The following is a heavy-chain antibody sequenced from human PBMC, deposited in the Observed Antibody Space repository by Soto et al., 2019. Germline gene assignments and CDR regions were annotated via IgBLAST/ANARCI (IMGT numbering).Heavy chain of an antibody. CDR3: AKEASVPSFGEFWFFGR. J-gene: IGHJ2*01. CDR2: VSGDGFTA. D-gene: IGHD3-10*01. V-gene: IGHV3-23*01. CDR1: GFTFPNYG. Sequence: EVQLLESGGGLVQPGGSLRLSCAGSGFTFPNYGMPWVRQAPGQGLEWVSSVSGDGFTASYADSVKGRFTISRDNSKNAVYVQMNSRRAEDTAVYYCAKEASVPSFGEFWFFGRWGRGAPVTVSS.